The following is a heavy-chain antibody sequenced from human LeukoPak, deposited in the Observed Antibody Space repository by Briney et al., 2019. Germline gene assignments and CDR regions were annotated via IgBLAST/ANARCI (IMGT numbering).Heavy chain of an antibody. Sequence: GGSLRLSCAASGFTFSGYAMSRVRQAPGKGLEWVSVISGRGGSTYYADSVKGRFTISRDNSKNTLYLQMNSLRAEDTAVYYCAKGEGDYYDSSGYYFGYWGQGTLVTVSS. D-gene: IGHD3-22*01. J-gene: IGHJ4*02. CDR1: GFTFSGYA. CDR2: ISGRGGST. CDR3: AKGEGDYYDSSGYYFGY. V-gene: IGHV3-23*01.